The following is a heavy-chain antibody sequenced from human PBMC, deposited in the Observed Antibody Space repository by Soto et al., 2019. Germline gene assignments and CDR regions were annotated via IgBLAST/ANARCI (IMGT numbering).Heavy chain of an antibody. V-gene: IGHV4-4*01. J-gene: IGHJ4*02. CDR2: IVRSVYT. CDR3: AREYAGNSGQYDF. D-gene: IGHD3-16*01. Sequence: PAETLSLTCTVSGGSVYSDHWWRFVRQSPGKVVEGIGDIVRSVYTNYSPSLTGLATMTINNSKNQFSLNLPSPNAADTAIYFCAREYAGNSGQYDFWGRRTQVTVSS. CDR1: GGSVYSDHW.